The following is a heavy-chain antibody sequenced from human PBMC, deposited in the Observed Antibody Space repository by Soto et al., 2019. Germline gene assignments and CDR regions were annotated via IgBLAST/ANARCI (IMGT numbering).Heavy chain of an antibody. D-gene: IGHD1-7*01. CDR3: ARALNWNYVFRSAAYYYYYGMDV. J-gene: IGHJ6*02. V-gene: IGHV1-69*01. CDR2: IIPIFGTA. Sequence: QVQLVQSGAEVKKPGSSVKVSCKASGGTFSSYAISWVRQAPGQGLEWMGGIIPIFGTANYAQKFQGRVTITADESTSTAYMELSSLRSEDTAVYYCARALNWNYVFRSAAYYYYYGMDVWGQGTTVTVSS. CDR1: GGTFSSYA.